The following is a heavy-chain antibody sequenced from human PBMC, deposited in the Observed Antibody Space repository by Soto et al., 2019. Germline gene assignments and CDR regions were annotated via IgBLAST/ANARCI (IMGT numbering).Heavy chain of an antibody. CDR1: GFTVSTNY. CDR2: IYRDGST. D-gene: IGHD6-6*01. CDR3: ARGDSSLAP. V-gene: IGHV3-53*01. J-gene: IGHJ5*02. Sequence: EVQVVESGGRLIQPGGSLRLSCAASGFTVSTNYMSWVRQAPGKGLEWVSVIYRDGSTYFADSLKGRFTIARDNSKNTLYLQMNSLRVEDTAVYYCARGDSSLAPWGQGTLVTVSS.